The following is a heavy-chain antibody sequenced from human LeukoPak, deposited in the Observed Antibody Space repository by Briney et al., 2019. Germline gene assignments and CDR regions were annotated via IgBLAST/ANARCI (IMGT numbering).Heavy chain of an antibody. CDR3: ARGGIRYFVAAPDV. CDR1: GYTFTSYD. D-gene: IGHD3-9*01. V-gene: IGHV1-8*01. Sequence: GASVKVSCKASGYTFTSYDINWVRQATGQGLEWMGWMNPNSGNTGYAQKFQGRATMTRNTSISTAYMELSSLRSEDTAVYYCARGGIRYFVAAPDVWGQGTTVTVSS. J-gene: IGHJ6*02. CDR2: MNPNSGNT.